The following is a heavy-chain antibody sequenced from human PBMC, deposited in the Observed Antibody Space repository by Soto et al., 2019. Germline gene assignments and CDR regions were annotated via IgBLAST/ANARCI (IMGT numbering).Heavy chain of an antibody. Sequence: EVQLVESGGKLVQPGGSLTLSCAASGFTFKNHWMHWVRQAPGKGLVWVSRIHYDGSNTRYADSVNGRFTISRDNAKNTLYLHLSGLKVDDTAVYYCARDWYSVSSGSARGGHWYFYLWGRGTLVTVSS. CDR1: GFTFKNHW. CDR2: IHYDGSNT. D-gene: IGHD3-10*01. J-gene: IGHJ2*01. CDR3: ARDWYSVSSGSARGGHWYFYL. V-gene: IGHV3-74*01.